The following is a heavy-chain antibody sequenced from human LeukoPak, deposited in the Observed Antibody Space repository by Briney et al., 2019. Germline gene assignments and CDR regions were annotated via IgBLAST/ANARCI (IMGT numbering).Heavy chain of an antibody. CDR2: VCYGGNT. CDR1: GGSISSGSYC. V-gene: IGHV4-39*01. Sequence: PSETLSLTCTVSGGSISSGSYCWGWIRQSPGKGLEWIGNVCYGGNTYYTPSLKSRVTISVDTSKSQFSLRLSSVTAADTAVFYCARHFRYCGADCGAFFDFWGKGSLVTVSS. J-gene: IGHJ4*02. CDR3: ARHFRYCGADCGAFFDF. D-gene: IGHD2-21*02.